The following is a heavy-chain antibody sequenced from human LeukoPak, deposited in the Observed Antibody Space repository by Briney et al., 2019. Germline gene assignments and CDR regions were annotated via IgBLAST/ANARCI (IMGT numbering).Heavy chain of an antibody. J-gene: IGHJ5*02. V-gene: IGHV4-30-2*01. CDR2: IYHSGST. D-gene: IGHD3-10*01. CDR3: ARVMVRGVNNWFDP. CDR1: GGSISSGGYS. Sequence: SETLSLTCAVSGGSISSGGYSWSWIRQPPGKGLECIGYIYHSGSTYYNPSLKSRVTISVDRSKHQFSLKLSSVTAADTAVYYCARVMVRGVNNWFDPWGQGTLVTVSS.